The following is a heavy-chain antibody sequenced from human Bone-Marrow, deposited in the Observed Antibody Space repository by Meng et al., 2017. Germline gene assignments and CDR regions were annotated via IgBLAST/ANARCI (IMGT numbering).Heavy chain of an antibody. CDR2: TSGSGGGT. CDR3: AKDGYSSSWPYYFDS. J-gene: IGHJ4*02. Sequence: VQLVESGGGVVQPGRSLRLSCAASGFTFSRYAMDWVRQAPGKGLEWVSGTSGSGGGTYYADSVKGRFTISRDNSKNTLYLQMNSLRVEDTAVYYCAKDGYSSSWPYYFDSWGQGTLVTVSS. D-gene: IGHD6-13*01. V-gene: IGHV3-23*04. CDR1: GFTFSRYA.